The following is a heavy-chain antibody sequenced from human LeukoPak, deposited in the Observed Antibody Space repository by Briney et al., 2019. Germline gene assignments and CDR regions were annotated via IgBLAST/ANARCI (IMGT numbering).Heavy chain of an antibody. Sequence: GGSLRLSCAASGFTFSNFAMTWVRQAPGKGLEWVSSIVGSSSTYYADSLKGRFTISRDDAKNSLYLQMNSLRAEDTAVYYCARIGAGSSRDYWGQGTLVTVSS. J-gene: IGHJ4*02. D-gene: IGHD6-13*01. CDR2: IVGSSST. CDR1: GFTFSNFA. V-gene: IGHV3-21*01. CDR3: ARIGAGSSRDY.